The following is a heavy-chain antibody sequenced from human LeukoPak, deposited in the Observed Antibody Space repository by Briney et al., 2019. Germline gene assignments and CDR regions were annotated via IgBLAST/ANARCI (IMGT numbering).Heavy chain of an antibody. CDR1: GFTFSSYW. V-gene: IGHV3-23*01. J-gene: IGHJ4*02. CDR2: ISGSGGST. D-gene: IGHD3-16*01. Sequence: GGSLRLSCAASGFTFSSYWMSWVRQAPGKGLEWVSGISGSGGSTYYADSVKGRFTISRDNSKSTLYLQMNSLRAEDTAVYYCAKASGDYVWGSIDYWGQGTLVTVSS. CDR3: AKASGDYVWGSIDY.